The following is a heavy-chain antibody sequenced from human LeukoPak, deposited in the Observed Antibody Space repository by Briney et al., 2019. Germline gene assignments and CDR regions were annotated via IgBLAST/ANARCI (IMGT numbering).Heavy chain of an antibody. CDR3: ARVLGRWWFDP. Sequence: ASVKVSCRASGYTFTSYYMHWVRQAPGQGLEWMGIINPSGGSTSYAQKFQGRVTMTRDTSTSTVYMELSSLRSEDTAVYYCARVLGRWWFDPWGQGTLVTVSS. V-gene: IGHV1-46*01. J-gene: IGHJ5*02. CDR2: INPSGGST. D-gene: IGHD2-15*01. CDR1: GYTFTSYY.